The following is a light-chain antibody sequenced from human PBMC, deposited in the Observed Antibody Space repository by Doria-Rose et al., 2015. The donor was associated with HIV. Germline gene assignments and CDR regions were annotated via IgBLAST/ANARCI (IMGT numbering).Light chain of an antibody. CDR2: DGS. V-gene: IGKV3-20*01. J-gene: IGKJ1*01. Sequence: TQSPGTLSLSPWERATLSCRASQSFSSTYLAWYQQKPGQAPSLLIYDGSTRATGIPDRFRASGSGTDFTLTINRLEPKDFALYYCHQYGTSWTFGQGTKVEI. CDR3: HQYGTSWT. CDR1: QSFSSTY.